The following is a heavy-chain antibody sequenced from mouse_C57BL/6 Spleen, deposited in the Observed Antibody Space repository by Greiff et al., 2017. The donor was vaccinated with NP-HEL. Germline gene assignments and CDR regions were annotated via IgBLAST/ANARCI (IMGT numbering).Heavy chain of an antibody. D-gene: IGHD2-4*01. CDR2: ISSGSSTI. V-gene: IGHV5-17*01. Sequence: EVKLVESGGGLVKPGRSLKLSCAASGFTFSDYGMHWVRQAPEKGLEWVAYISSGSSTIYYADTVKGRFTISRDNAKNTLFLQMTSLRSEDTAMYYCATRYDYGYAMDYWGQGTSVTVSS. CDR1: GFTFSDYG. CDR3: ATRYDYGYAMDY. J-gene: IGHJ4*01.